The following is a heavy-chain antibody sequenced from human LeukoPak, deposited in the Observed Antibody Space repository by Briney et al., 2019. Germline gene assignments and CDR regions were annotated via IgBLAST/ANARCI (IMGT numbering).Heavy chain of an antibody. J-gene: IGHJ4*02. CDR1: GFTFRNYA. CDR2: IGSSGTTR. Sequence: GGSLRLSCTASGFTFRNYAMNWVRQAPGKGLEWVSNIGSSGTTRYYADSVKGRFSISRDNAKNSLYLQMNSLRVEDTGVYYCALLAVASDFDYWGQGALVTVSS. D-gene: IGHD6-19*01. V-gene: IGHV3-48*03. CDR3: ALLAVASDFDY.